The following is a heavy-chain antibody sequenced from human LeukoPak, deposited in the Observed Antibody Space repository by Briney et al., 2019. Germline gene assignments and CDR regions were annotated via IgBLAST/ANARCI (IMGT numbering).Heavy chain of an antibody. Sequence: PGGSLRLSCAASGFTFSSYAMSWVRRAPGKGLEWVSAISGSGGSTYYADSVKGRFTISRDNSKNTLYLQMNSLRAEDTAVYYCARAEYCTNGVCPEEWFDPWGQGTLVTVSS. V-gene: IGHV3-23*01. CDR1: GFTFSSYA. D-gene: IGHD2-8*01. J-gene: IGHJ5*02. CDR3: ARAEYCTNGVCPEEWFDP. CDR2: ISGSGGST.